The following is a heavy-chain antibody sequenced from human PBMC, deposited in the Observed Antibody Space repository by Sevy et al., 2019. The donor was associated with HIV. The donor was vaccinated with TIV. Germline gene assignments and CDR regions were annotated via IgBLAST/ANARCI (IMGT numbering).Heavy chain of an antibody. CDR2: IRYDGSNK. V-gene: IGHV3-30*02. J-gene: IGHJ4*02. D-gene: IGHD3-3*01. CDR1: GFTFSSYG. CDR3: AKDFLYYDFWSGYLTHEGFGY. Sequence: GGSLRLSCAASGFTFSSYGMHWVRQAPGKGLEWVAFIRYDGSNKYYADSVKGRFTISRDNSKNTLYLQMNSLRAEDTAVYYCAKDFLYYDFWSGYLTHEGFGYWGQGTLVTVSS.